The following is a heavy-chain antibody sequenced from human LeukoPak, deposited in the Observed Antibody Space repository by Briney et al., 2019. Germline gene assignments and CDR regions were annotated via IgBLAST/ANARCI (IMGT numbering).Heavy chain of an antibody. V-gene: IGHV4-39*01. CDR2: IHYSGST. CDR1: GGSISSSSYY. Sequence: SETLSLTCTVSGGSISSSSYYWGWIRQPPGKGLEWIGSIHYSGSTYYNPSLKSRVTISVDTSKNQFSLKLSSVTAADTAVYYCARGMTTVDWGQGTLVTVSS. CDR3: ARGMTTVD. D-gene: IGHD4-23*01. J-gene: IGHJ4*02.